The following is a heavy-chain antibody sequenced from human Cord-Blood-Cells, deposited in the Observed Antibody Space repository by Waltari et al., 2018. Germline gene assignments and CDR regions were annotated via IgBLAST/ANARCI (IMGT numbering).Heavy chain of an antibody. CDR1: GFTFSSYA. J-gene: IGHJ4*02. CDR3: AKALAPFCPDY. V-gene: IGHV3-23*01. Sequence: EVQLLESGGGLVQPGGSLRLSCAASGFTFSSYAMSWVRQAPVKGLEWVWAISGSGASTYYAYTVKGRFTSSRDNSKNTLYLEMDSMRAEDTAVYYCAKALAPFCPDYWGQGTLVTVCS. CDR2: ISGSGAST. D-gene: IGHD3-3*01.